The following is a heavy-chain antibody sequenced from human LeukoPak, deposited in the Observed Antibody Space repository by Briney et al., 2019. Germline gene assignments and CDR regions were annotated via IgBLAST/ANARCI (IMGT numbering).Heavy chain of an antibody. Sequence: GGSLRLSCAASGFTFSSYAMPWVRQAPGKGLEWVAVISYDGSNKYYADSVKGRFTISRDNSKNTLYLQMNSLRAEDTAVYYCASSNSSGWYESNWFDPWGQGTLVTVSS. CDR3: ASSNSSGWYESNWFDP. D-gene: IGHD6-19*01. V-gene: IGHV3-30-3*01. CDR1: GFTFSSYA. CDR2: ISYDGSNK. J-gene: IGHJ5*02.